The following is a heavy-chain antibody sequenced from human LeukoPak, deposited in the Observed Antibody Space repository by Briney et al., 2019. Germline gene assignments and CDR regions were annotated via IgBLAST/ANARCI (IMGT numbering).Heavy chain of an antibody. CDR3: ARGCYDYVWGSYRKRKIYYFDY. D-gene: IGHD3-16*02. Sequence: GGSLTLSCAASGFTLSSYSMNWLRQAPGKGLEWVSSISSSSSHIYYADSVKGRFTISTDNAKNSLYLQMNSLRAEDTAVYYCARGCYDYVWGSYRKRKIYYFDYWGQGTLVTVSS. CDR1: GFTLSSYS. V-gene: IGHV3-21*01. CDR2: ISSSSSHI. J-gene: IGHJ4*02.